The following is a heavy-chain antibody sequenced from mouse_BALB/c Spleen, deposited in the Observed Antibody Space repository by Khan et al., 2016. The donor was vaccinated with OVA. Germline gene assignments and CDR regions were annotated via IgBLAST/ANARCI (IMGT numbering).Heavy chain of an antibody. CDR3: ARSGYGNPFAY. CDR1: GYTFTSYY. J-gene: IGHJ3*01. V-gene: IGHV1S81*02. D-gene: IGHD2-1*01. Sequence: QVQLQQSGAELVKPGASVKISCKASGYTFTSYYIYWVKQRPGQGLEWIGGINPTNGGSHFNEKFKNKATLTEDKSSSTAYMQLSSLTSEDSAVYYCARSGYGNPFAYWGQGTLVTVSA. CDR2: INPTNGGS.